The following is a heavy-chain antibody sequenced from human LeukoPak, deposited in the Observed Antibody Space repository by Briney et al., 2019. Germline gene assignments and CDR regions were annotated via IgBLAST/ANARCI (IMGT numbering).Heavy chain of an antibody. J-gene: IGHJ4*02. V-gene: IGHV4-59*01. CDR1: GGSLSSYY. CDR3: ARGSGYGSVDY. Sequence: PSETLSLTCAVSGGSLSSYYWSWVRHTPGKGLEWIGYIYYSGSTNYNPSLKSRVTTSVDTSKNQFSLKLSSVTAADTAVYYCARGSGYGSVDYWGQGTLVTVSS. CDR2: IYYSGST. D-gene: IGHD5-12*01.